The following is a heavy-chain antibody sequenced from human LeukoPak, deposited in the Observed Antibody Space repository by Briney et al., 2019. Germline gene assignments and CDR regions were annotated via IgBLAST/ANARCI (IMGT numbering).Heavy chain of an antibody. V-gene: IGHV3-23*01. CDR2: ISGSGGST. CDR1: GFTFSSYA. CDR3: AKAGRDGYNLYFDY. D-gene: IGHD5-24*01. Sequence: GGSLRLSCAASGFTFSSYAMSRVRQAPGKGLEWVSAISGSGGSTYYADSVKGRFTISRDNSKNTLYLQMNSLRAEDTAVYYCAKAGRDGYNLYFDYWGQGTLVTVSS. J-gene: IGHJ4*02.